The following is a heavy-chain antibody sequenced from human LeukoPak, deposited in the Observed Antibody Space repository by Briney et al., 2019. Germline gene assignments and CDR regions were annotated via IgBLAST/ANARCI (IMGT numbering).Heavy chain of an antibody. D-gene: IGHD2-2*01. J-gene: IGHJ4*02. V-gene: IGHV1-69*04. CDR2: IIPILGIA. Sequence: SVKVSCKASGGTFSSYAISLVRQAPGQGLEWMGRIIPILGIANYAQKFQGRVTITADKSTSTAYMELSSLRSEDTAVYYCAREFPVRTPFDYWGQGTLVTVSS. CDR3: AREFPVRTPFDY. CDR1: GGTFSSYA.